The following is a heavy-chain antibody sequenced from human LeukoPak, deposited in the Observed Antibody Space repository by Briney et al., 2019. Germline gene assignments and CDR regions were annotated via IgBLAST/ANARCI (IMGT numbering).Heavy chain of an antibody. CDR1: GGSISSYY. D-gene: IGHD2/OR15-2a*01. V-gene: IGHV4-39*01. CDR2: IYYSGST. Sequence: PSETLSLTCTVSGGSISSYYWGWVRQPPGKGLEWIGSIYYSGSTYYNPSLTSRVTISVDTSKNQFSLKLSSVTAADTAVYYCARHTSPHNWFDPWGQGTLVTVSS. CDR3: ARHTSPHNWFDP. J-gene: IGHJ5*02.